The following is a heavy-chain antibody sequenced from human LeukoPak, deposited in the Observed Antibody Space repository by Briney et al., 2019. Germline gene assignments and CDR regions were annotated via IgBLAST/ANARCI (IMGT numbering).Heavy chain of an antibody. D-gene: IGHD3-22*01. CDR1: SGSISSYY. Sequence: SETLSLTCTVSSGSISSYYWSWIRQLAGKGLEWIGRIYTSGSTNYNPSLKSRVTTSVDTSKNQFSLKLSSVTAADTAVYYCARGYQAGDYYDSSGYPTAGYFDYWGQGTLVTVSS. J-gene: IGHJ4*02. CDR3: ARGYQAGDYYDSSGYPTAGYFDY. CDR2: IYTSGST. V-gene: IGHV4-4*07.